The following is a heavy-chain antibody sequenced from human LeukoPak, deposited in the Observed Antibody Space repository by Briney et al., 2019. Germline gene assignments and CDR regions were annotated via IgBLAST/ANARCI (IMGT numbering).Heavy chain of an antibody. CDR3: ARSQYYYDSSGYYQYDY. V-gene: IGHV4-59*12. D-gene: IGHD3-22*01. J-gene: IGHJ4*02. CDR2: AYSSGST. Sequence: SETLSLTCRVNVSGGSISGYYWSWIRQPPGKGLEWIGYAYSSGSTNYNPSLKSRVTLSVDTSKNQFSLKLSSVTAADTAVYYCARSQYYYDSSGYYQYDYWGQGTLVTVSS. CDR1: GGSISGYY.